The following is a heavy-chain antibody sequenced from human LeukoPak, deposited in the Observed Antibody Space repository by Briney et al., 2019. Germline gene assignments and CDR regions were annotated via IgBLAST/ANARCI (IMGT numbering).Heavy chain of an antibody. V-gene: IGHV3-74*01. CDR1: GFNFSSYW. J-gene: IGHJ3*02. CDR3: ARGPSIFDAFDI. CDR2: INSDGSST. Sequence: GGSLRLSCAASGFNFSSYWMHWVRQAPGKGLVWVSRINSDGSSTSYADSVKGRFTISRDNAKNTLYLQMNSLRAEDTAVYYCARGPSIFDAFDIWGQGTMVTVSS.